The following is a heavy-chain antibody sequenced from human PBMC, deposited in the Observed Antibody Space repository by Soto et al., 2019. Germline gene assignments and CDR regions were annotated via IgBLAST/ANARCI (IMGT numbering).Heavy chain of an antibody. Sequence: QVQLVQSGAEVKKHGASVKVSCKASGYTFTSYAMHWVRQAPGQRLEWMGWINAGNGNTKYSQKFQGRVTITRDTSASTADMELSSLRSEDTAVYYCARDLGGWPDYWGQGTLVTVSS. CDR2: INAGNGNT. CDR1: GYTFTSYA. D-gene: IGHD2-15*01. J-gene: IGHJ4*02. CDR3: ARDLGGWPDY. V-gene: IGHV1-3*01.